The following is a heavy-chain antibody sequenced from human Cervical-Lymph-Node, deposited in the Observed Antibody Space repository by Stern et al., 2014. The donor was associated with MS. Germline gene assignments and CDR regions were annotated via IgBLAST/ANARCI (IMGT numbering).Heavy chain of an antibody. D-gene: IGHD2-2*01. CDR1: GGSISSGDYY. J-gene: IGHJ5*02. CDR3: ASANCSSTSCPNWFDP. Sequence: QVQLQESGPGLVKPSQTLSLTCTVSGGSISSGDYYWSWIRQPPGKGLEWIGYIYYSGSTYYNPFLKSRVNISVDTSKNQFSLKLSSVTAADTAVYYCASANCSSTSCPNWFDPWGQGTLVTVSS. CDR2: IYYSGST. V-gene: IGHV4-30-4*01.